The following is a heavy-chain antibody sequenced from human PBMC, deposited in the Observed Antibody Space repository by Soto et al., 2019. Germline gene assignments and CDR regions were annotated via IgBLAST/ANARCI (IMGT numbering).Heavy chain of an antibody. J-gene: IGHJ4*02. CDR3: TTDLPVGFWSGYYHY. CDR2: TKSKTDGGTT. CDR1: GFTFSNAW. D-gene: IGHD3-3*01. V-gene: IGHV3-15*01. Sequence: GGSLRLSCAASGFTFSNAWMSWVRQAPGKGLEWVGRTKSKTDGGTTDYAAPVKGRFTISRDDSKNTLYLQMNSLKTEDTAVYYCTTDLPVGFWSGYYHYWGQGTLVTVSS.